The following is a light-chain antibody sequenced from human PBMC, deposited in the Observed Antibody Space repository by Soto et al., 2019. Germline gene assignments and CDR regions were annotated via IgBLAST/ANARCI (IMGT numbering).Light chain of an antibody. J-gene: IGKJ5*01. CDR2: LVS. V-gene: IGKV2-28*01. CDR1: QSLLHSNGATY. Sequence: IVMTQSPLSLAAPPGEATYIACSSSQSLLHSNGATYLAWYLQKPGQSPDLLIYLVSNRAFGVPDRFRGSGSGTDFTLKISRVEAEDVGIYYCMKALQTPITFGQGKRREIK. CDR3: MKALQTPIT.